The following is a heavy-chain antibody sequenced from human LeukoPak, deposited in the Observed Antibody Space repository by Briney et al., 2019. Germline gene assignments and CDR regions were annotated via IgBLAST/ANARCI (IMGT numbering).Heavy chain of an antibody. CDR3: ARHGSSSWADY. CDR2: INHSGST. V-gene: IGHV4-34*01. CDR1: GGSFSGYY. J-gene: IGHJ4*02. Sequence: SETLSLTCAVYGGSFSGYYWSWIRQPPGKGLEWIGEINHSGSTNYNPSLKSRVTISVDTSKNQFSLKLSSVTAADTAVYYCARHGSSSWADYWGQGTLVTVSS. D-gene: IGHD6-13*01.